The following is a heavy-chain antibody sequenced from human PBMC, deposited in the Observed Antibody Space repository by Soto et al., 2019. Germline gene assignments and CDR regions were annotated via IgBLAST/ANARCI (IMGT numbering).Heavy chain of an antibody. V-gene: IGHV4-30-2*01. J-gene: IGHJ5*01. D-gene: IGHD6-25*01. CDR3: ARHVSGIGSGWFDY. CDR1: GGSISSGGYS. CDR2: IYHSGST. Sequence: SETLSLTCAVSGGSISSGGYSWSCIRQPPGKGLEWIGYIYHSGSTYYNPSLKSRVTISVDRSKNQFSLKLSSVSAADTAVYYCARHVSGIGSGWFDYWGQGSLVTVS.